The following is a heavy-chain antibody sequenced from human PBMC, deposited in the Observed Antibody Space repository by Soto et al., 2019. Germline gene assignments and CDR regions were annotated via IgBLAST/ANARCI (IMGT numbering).Heavy chain of an antibody. J-gene: IGHJ6*02. CDR1: GFTFSSYG. Sequence: PGGSLRLSCAASGFTFSSYGMHWVRQAPGKGLEWVAVIWYDGSNKYYADSVKGRFTISRDNSKNTLYLQMNSLRAEDTAVYYWARDGYYDSSGYTYYYYGMDVWGQGTTVTVSS. V-gene: IGHV3-33*01. CDR2: IWYDGSNK. CDR3: ARDGYYDSSGYTYYYYGMDV. D-gene: IGHD3-22*01.